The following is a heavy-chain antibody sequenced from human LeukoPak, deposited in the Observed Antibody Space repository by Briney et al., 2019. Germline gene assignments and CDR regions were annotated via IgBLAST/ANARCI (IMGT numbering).Heavy chain of an antibody. CDR3: VGSGGY. Sequence: GGSLRLSCAVSGFTFSSYWMSWVRQAPGKGLEWVANIKQDGSEKYYVDSVKGRFTISRDNAKNSLYLQMSSLRAEDTAVYYCVGSGGYWGQGALVTVSS. CDR1: GFTFSSYW. CDR2: IKQDGSEK. D-gene: IGHD3-10*01. V-gene: IGHV3-7*01. J-gene: IGHJ4*02.